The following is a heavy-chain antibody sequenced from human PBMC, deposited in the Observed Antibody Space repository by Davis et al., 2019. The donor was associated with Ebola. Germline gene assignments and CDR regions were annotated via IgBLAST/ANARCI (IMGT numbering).Heavy chain of an antibody. V-gene: IGHV1-69*06. CDR3: ARAPDYGGNSGYYYYGMDV. Sequence: AASVKVSCKASGYTFTSYAISWVRQAPGQGLEWMGGIIPIFGTANYAQKFQGRVTITADKSTSTAYMELSSLRSEDTAVYYCARAPDYGGNSGYYYYGMDVWGQGTTVTVSS. CDR1: GYTFTSYA. J-gene: IGHJ6*02. D-gene: IGHD4-23*01. CDR2: IIPIFGTA.